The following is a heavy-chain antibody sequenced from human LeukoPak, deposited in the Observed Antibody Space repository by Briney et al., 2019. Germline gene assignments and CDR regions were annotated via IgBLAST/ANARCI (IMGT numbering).Heavy chain of an antibody. J-gene: IGHJ3*02. V-gene: IGHV3-7*01. CDR1: GFTFSGFS. Sequence: GGSLRLSCAASGFTFSGFSMSWVRQSPTKGLEWVANIKQDGSERYYVDSVKGRFTISRDNAKNSLSLQMNNLRVEDTAVYYCARVDRGYTYGYNALDIWGQGTMVTVSS. CDR3: ARVDRGYTYGYNALDI. D-gene: IGHD5-18*01. CDR2: IKQDGSER.